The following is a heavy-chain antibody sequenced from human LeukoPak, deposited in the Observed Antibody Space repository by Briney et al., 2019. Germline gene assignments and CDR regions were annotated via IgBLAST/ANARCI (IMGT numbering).Heavy chain of an antibody. J-gene: IGHJ4*02. Sequence: GGSLRLSCAASGFTFSDYYMSWIRQAPGKGLEWVSYISSSGSTIYYADSVKGRFTISRDNAKNSLYLQMNSLRAEDTAVYCCARGGDYDILTGRDYYFDYWGQGTLVTVSS. CDR1: GFTFSDYY. CDR3: ARGGDYDILTGRDYYFDY. D-gene: IGHD3-9*01. V-gene: IGHV3-11*01. CDR2: ISSSGSTI.